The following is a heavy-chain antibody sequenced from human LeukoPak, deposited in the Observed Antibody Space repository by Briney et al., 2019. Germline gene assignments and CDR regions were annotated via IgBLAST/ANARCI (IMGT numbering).Heavy chain of an antibody. V-gene: IGHV4-31*03. D-gene: IGHD3-22*01. CDR3: ARVIPNSYYYDSSGNYCDY. CDR2: IYYSGST. CDR1: GGSISSGGYY. Sequence: SETLSLTCTVSGGSISSGGYYWSWIRQHPGKGLEWIGYIYYSGSTYYNPSLKSRVTISVDTSKNQFSLKLSSVTAADTAVYYCARVIPNSYYYDSSGNYCDYWGQGTLVTVSS. J-gene: IGHJ4*02.